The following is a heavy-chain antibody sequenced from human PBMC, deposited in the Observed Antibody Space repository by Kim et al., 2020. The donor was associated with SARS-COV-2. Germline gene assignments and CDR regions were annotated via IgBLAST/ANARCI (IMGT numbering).Heavy chain of an antibody. Sequence: NYNPSPEGRLTISVDKSKNQFSLKLSSVTAADTAVYYCARLLWFGESWFDPWGQGTLVTVSS. D-gene: IGHD3-10*01. V-gene: IGHV4-4*02. J-gene: IGHJ5*02. CDR3: ARLLWFGESWFDP.